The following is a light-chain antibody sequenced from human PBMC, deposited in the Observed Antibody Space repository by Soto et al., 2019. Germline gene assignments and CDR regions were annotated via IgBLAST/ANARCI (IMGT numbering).Light chain of an antibody. Sequence: EVVLTQSPGTLSLSPGERATLSCRASQSVSSSFLAWYQQNPGQAPRLLIYDASSRATGIPDRFSGSGSGTDFTLTISRLEPQDFALYYCQHYGDSHGVTFGGGTKVDI. J-gene: IGKJ4*01. CDR3: QHYGDSHGVT. CDR1: QSVSSSF. CDR2: DAS. V-gene: IGKV3-20*01.